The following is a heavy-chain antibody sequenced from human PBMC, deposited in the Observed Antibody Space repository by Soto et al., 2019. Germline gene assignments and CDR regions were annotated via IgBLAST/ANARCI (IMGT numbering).Heavy chain of an antibody. CDR1: GGSFSGYY. D-gene: IGHD2-2*01. Sequence: PDTLSLGSAVYGGSFSGYYWALIRQPPGKGLEWIGEINHSGSTNYNPSLKSRVTISVDAAKNQFSLKVSSVTAADTAVYYCARLHLPDTFHYYGMDVWGQGTTVTVSS. CDR2: INHSGST. J-gene: IGHJ6*02. CDR3: ARLHLPDTFHYYGMDV. V-gene: IGHV4-34*01.